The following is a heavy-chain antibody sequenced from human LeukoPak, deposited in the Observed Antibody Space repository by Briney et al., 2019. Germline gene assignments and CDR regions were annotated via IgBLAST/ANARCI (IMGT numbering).Heavy chain of an antibody. CDR3: ARDRDYGMDV. CDR1: GFTFSDYA. J-gene: IGHJ6*02. V-gene: IGHV3-23*01. Sequence: GGSLRLSCAASGFTFSDYAMRWVRQAPGKGLEWVSSVLDSGGDTYYADSVKGRFTISRDNSKNTLYLQMNSLRAEDTAVYYCARDRDYGMDVWGQGTTVTVSS. CDR2: VLDSGGDT.